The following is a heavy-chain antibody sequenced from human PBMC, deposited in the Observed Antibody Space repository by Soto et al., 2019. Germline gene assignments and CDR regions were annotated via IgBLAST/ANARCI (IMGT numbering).Heavy chain of an antibody. Sequence: EAQLVGSGGGLVQPGESLRLSCAASGFALRTYWMSWVRQAPGKGLEWVANIKQDGSAKFYADSVSGRFTISRDNGNNSLYLQLNSLRAEDTVVYYCARDDGYRGFDCWGQGTLVTVSS. CDR3: ARDDGYRGFDC. J-gene: IGHJ4*02. V-gene: IGHV3-7*01. CDR2: IKQDGSAK. CDR1: GFALRTYW. D-gene: IGHD6-25*01.